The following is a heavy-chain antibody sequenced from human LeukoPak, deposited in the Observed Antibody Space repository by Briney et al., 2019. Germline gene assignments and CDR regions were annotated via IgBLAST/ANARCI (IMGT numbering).Heavy chain of an antibody. CDR3: ARRTPRCGGTCYDAFDV. CDR1: GYTFIDYD. V-gene: IGHV1-8*01. Sequence: ASVKVSCKASGYTFIDYDVNWVRQAPGQGLEWMGLMSPHNGHTEYAQNFQGRVTMTRDTSTGTAYMELRSLRSEDTAVYYCARRTPRCGGTCYDAFDVWGQGTMVTVSS. J-gene: IGHJ3*01. D-gene: IGHD2-21*01. CDR2: MSPHNGHT.